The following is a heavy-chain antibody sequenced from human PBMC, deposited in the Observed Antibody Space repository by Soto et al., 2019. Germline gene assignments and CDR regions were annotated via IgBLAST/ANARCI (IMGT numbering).Heavy chain of an antibody. CDR1: GGSFSGYY. Sequence: QVQLQQWGAGLLKPSETLSLTCAVYGGSFSGYYWSWIRQPPGKGLEWIGEINHSGSTNYNPSLKSRVTISVDTSKNQFSLKLSSVTAADTAVYYCARERPGEGFNYYGSGRSYYYYYYMDVWGKGTTVTVSS. V-gene: IGHV4-34*01. CDR3: ARERPGEGFNYYGSGRSYYYYYYMDV. CDR2: INHSGST. J-gene: IGHJ6*03. D-gene: IGHD3-10*01.